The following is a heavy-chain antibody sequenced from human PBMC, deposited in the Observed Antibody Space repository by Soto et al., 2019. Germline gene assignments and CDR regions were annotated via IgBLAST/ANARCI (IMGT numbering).Heavy chain of an antibody. CDR1: GFTFSSYW. V-gene: IGHV3-7*01. CDR3: AREGGYYYDSSGSWFDP. D-gene: IGHD3-22*01. Sequence: PGGSLRLSCAASGFTFSSYWMSWVRQAPGKGLEWVANIKQDGSEKYYVDSVKGRFTISRDNAKNSLYLQMNSLRAEDTAVYYCAREGGYYYDSSGSWFDPWCQGTLVTVSS. J-gene: IGHJ5*02. CDR2: IKQDGSEK.